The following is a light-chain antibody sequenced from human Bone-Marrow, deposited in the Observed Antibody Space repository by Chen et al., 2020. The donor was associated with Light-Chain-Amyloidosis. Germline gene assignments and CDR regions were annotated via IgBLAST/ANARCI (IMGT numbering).Light chain of an antibody. V-gene: IGLV3-25*03. CDR1: DLPTKY. J-gene: IGLJ2*01. CDR3: QSADSSGTYEVI. CDR2: RDT. Sequence: SYELTQPPSVSVSPGQTARITCSGDDLPTKYAYWYQQKPGQAPVLVIHRDTVRPSGISERFSGSSSGTTATLTISGVQAEDEADYHCQSADSSGTYEVIFGGGTKLPVL.